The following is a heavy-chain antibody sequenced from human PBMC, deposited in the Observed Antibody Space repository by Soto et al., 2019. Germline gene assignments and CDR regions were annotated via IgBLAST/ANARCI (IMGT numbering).Heavy chain of an antibody. J-gene: IGHJ4*02. D-gene: IGHD2-15*01. CDR1: GYTLTNYA. CDR2: INTYNGNS. CDR3: ARDCTGGSCFCIY. V-gene: IGHV1-18*01. Sequence: QVQLVQSAAEVKKPGASVKVSCKASGYTLTNYAISCVRQAPGQGPEWMGWINTYNGNSNYAQKFQGRVTMTTDKSTNTAYMELRSLTSDDTAVYYCARDCTGGSCFCIYWGQGTLVTVSS.